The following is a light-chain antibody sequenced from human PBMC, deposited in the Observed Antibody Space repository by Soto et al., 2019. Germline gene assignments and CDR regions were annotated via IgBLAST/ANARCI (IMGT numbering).Light chain of an antibody. CDR2: EVS. V-gene: IGLV2-14*01. CDR3: SSYTSTTPVV. CDR1: SSDVGGYKY. J-gene: IGLJ2*01. Sequence: QSALTQPASVSGSPGQSITISRTGTSSDVGGYKYVSWYQQHPGKAPKLMIYEVSNRPSGVSNRFSGSKSGNTASLTISGLQPEDEADYYCSSYTSTTPVVFGGGTKLTVL.